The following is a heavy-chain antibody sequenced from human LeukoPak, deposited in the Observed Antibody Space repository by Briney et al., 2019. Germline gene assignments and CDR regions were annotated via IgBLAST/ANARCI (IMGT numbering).Heavy chain of an antibody. Sequence: PGGSLRLSCAASGFTFSDYYMSWIRQVPGKGLEWVSYISSIGRTIYYADSVKGRFTISRDNAKISLYLQMNSLRAEDTAVYYCARSSQYYDILTGYSPDAFDIWGQGTMVTVSS. CDR2: ISSIGRTI. CDR3: ARSSQYYDILTGYSPDAFDI. CDR1: GFTFSDYY. D-gene: IGHD3-9*01. V-gene: IGHV3-11*01. J-gene: IGHJ3*02.